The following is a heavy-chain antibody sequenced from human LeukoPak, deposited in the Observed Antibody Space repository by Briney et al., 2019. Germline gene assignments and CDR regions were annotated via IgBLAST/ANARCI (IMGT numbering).Heavy chain of an antibody. CDR1: GGSISSGDYY. CDR2: INHSGST. CDR3: ARPRRYYYDSSGQEFNY. V-gene: IGHV4-39*07. D-gene: IGHD3-22*01. J-gene: IGHJ4*02. Sequence: SETLSLTCTVSGGSISSGDYYWSWIRQPPGKGLEWIGEINHSGSTNYNPSLKSRVTISVDTSKNQFSLKLSSVTAADTAVYYCARPRRYYYDSSGQEFNYWGQGTLVTVSS.